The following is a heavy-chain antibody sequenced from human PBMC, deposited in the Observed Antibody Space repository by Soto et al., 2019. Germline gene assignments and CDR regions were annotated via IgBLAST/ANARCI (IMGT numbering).Heavy chain of an antibody. J-gene: IGHJ4*02. CDR3: ARADSGYEYYFDY. V-gene: IGHV4-59*01. Sequence: SETLSLPCTVSGGSISSYYWSWIRQPPGKGLEWIGYIYYSGSTNYNPSLKSRVTISVDTSKNQFSLKLSSVTAADTAVYYCARADSGYEYYFDYWGQGTLVTVYS. CDR2: IYYSGST. CDR1: GGSISSYY. D-gene: IGHD5-12*01.